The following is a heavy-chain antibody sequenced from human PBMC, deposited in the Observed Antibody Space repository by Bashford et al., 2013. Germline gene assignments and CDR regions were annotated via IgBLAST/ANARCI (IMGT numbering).Heavy chain of an antibody. CDR1: GYTFTGYY. CDR2: INPNSGGT. D-gene: IGHD2-2*01. V-gene: IGHV1-2*02. Sequence: ASVKVSCKASGYTFTGYYMHWVRQAPGQGLEWMGWINPNSGGTNYAQKFQGRVTMTRDTSISTAYMELSRLRSDDTAVYYCARAFGTVVVPAAMFYFDPWGQGTLVTVSS. J-gene: IGHJ5*02. CDR3: ARAFGTVVVPAAMFYFDP.